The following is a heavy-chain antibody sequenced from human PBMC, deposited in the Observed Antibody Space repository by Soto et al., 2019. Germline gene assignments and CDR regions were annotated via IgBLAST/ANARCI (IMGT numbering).Heavy chain of an antibody. CDR3: ARGQGGDVATH. CDR2: VKDGGHT. J-gene: IGHJ4*02. D-gene: IGHD5-12*01. Sequence: QVQLQQWGAGLLKPSETLSLNCAVTGGSLSGYYWSWIRQPPGKGLEWIGEVKDGGHTNYSPSLSGRISITSDTPNNQFSIRLNSVTAEDTGVSYCARGQGGDVATHWDQGSLVTVSS. V-gene: IGHV4-34*01. CDR1: GGSLSGYY.